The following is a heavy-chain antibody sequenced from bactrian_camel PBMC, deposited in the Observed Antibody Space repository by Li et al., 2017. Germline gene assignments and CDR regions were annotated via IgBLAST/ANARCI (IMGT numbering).Heavy chain of an antibody. CDR1: AYRYRTYC. CDR2: IDSGGDRT. J-gene: IGHJ6*01. CDR3: ATSLTDNWLRGFGY. V-gene: IGHV3S1*01. Sequence: HVQLVESGGGLVQPGESLRLSCVASAYRYRTYCMGWFRQAPGKGLEWVSTIDSGGDRTFYADSVKGRFTISRDNLQMNSLKSEDTGLYYCATSLTDNWLRGFGYWGQGTQVTVS. D-gene: IGHD7*01.